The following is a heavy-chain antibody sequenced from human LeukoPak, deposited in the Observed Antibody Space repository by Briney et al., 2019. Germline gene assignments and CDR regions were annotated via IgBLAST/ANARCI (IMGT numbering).Heavy chain of an antibody. CDR2: IYTSGST. D-gene: IGHD3-22*01. Sequence: PSETLSLTCTVSGVSISSYYWSWIRQPAGKGLEWIGRIYTSGSTNYNPSLKSRVTMSVDTSKNQFSLKLSSVIAADTAVYYCARGRGIVGVTGRRYCFDYWGQGTLVTVSS. CDR3: ARGRGIVGVTGRRYCFDY. J-gene: IGHJ4*02. CDR1: GVSISSYY. V-gene: IGHV4-4*07.